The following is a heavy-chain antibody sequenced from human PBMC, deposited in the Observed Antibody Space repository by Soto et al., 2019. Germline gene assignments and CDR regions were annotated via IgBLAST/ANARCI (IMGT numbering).Heavy chain of an antibody. D-gene: IGHD6-19*01. Sequence: PEGSLRLSCAASGFTVSSNYMSWVRQAPGKGLEWVSVIYSGGSTYYADSVKGRFTISRDNSKNTLYLQMNSLRAEDTAVYYCASKTVAGTSAYYYFSMDVWGHGTTATVSS. V-gene: IGHV3-53*01. CDR3: ASKTVAGTSAYYYFSMDV. J-gene: IGHJ6*02. CDR1: GFTVSSNY. CDR2: IYSGGST.